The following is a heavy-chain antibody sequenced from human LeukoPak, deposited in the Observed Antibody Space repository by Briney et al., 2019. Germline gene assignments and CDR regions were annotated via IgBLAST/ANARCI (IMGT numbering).Heavy chain of an antibody. CDR2: ISAYNGST. D-gene: IGHD2-15*01. J-gene: IGHJ3*02. CDR1: GYTFTSYG. CDR3: ARGDPQVVAASIRI. V-gene: IGHV1-18*01. Sequence: ASVKVSCKASGYTFTSYGISWVRQAPGQGLEWMGWISAYNGSTNYAQKLQGRVTMTTDTSTSTAYMELRSLRSDDTAVYYCARGDPQVVAASIRIWGQGTMVTVSS.